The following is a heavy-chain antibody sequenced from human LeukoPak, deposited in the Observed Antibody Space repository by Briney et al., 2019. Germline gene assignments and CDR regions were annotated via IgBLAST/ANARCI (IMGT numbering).Heavy chain of an antibody. CDR1: GGSFSGYY. CDR3: AKSGGYSGYEDFDY. Sequence: ETLSLTCAVYGGSFSGYYWSWIRQPPGKGLEWVSAISGSGGSTYYADSVKGRFTISRDNSKNTLYLQMSSLRAEDTAVCYCAKSGGYSGYEDFDYWGQGTLVTVSS. V-gene: IGHV3-23*01. J-gene: IGHJ4*02. CDR2: ISGSGGST. D-gene: IGHD5-12*01.